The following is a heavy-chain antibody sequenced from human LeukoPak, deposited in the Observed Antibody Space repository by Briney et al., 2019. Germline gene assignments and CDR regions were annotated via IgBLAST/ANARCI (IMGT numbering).Heavy chain of an antibody. CDR1: GFTFSSHW. Sequence: GESQRLSCAASGFTFSSHWMTWVRQAPGEGLEWVANIKTDGSETHYVDSVKGRFTISRDNAKNSLYLQMNSLRAEDTAVYYCAREASSGSYLGYFDYWGQGTLVTVSS. CDR2: IKTDGSET. J-gene: IGHJ4*02. CDR3: AREASSGSYLGYFDY. V-gene: IGHV3-7*05. D-gene: IGHD3-10*01.